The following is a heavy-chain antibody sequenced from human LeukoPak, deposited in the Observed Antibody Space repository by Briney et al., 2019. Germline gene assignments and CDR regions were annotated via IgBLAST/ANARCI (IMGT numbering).Heavy chain of an antibody. D-gene: IGHD3-10*01. J-gene: IGHJ4*02. Sequence: GGSLRLSCAASGFTFSSYAMSWVRQAPGKGLEWVSAIVGSGGSTYYADSVKGRFTISRDNSKNTLYLQMNSLRAEDTAVYYCAKDSRVLLWFGELLPSYFDYWGQGTLVTVSS. V-gene: IGHV3-23*01. CDR1: GFTFSSYA. CDR2: IVGSGGST. CDR3: AKDSRVLLWFGELLPSYFDY.